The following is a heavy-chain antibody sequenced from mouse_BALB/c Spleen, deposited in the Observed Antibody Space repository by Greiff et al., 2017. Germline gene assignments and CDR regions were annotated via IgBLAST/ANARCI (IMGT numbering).Heavy chain of an antibody. CDR2: ISCYNGAT. CDR3: ARQLGLRRNYFDY. V-gene: IGHV1S34*01. D-gene: IGHD3-1*01. J-gene: IGHJ2*01. Sequence: LVKTGASVKISCKASGYSFTGYYMHWVKQSHGKSLEWIGYISCYNGATSYNQKFKGKATFTVDTSSSTAYMQFNSLTSEDSAVYYCARQLGLRRNYFDYWGQGTTLTVSS. CDR1: GYSFTGYY.